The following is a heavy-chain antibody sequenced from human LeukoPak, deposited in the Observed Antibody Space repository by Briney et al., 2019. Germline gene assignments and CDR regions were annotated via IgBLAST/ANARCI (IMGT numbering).Heavy chain of an antibody. V-gene: IGHV3-23*01. D-gene: IGHD6-13*01. CDR2: ISGLGGSA. CDR1: GFIFNNYA. CDR3: ARRGGSSWSSFDY. J-gene: IGHJ4*01. Sequence: GGSLRLTCVASGFIFNNYAMNWVRQAPGKGLEWVSGISGLGGSAYYAASVKGRFIISRDNSGNTLFFQLTNLRVEDTAVYYCARRGGSSWSSFDYWGHGTLVTVSS.